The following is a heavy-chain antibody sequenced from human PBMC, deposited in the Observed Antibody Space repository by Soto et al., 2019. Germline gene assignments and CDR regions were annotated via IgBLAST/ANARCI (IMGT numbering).Heavy chain of an antibody. V-gene: IGHV4-59*12. CDR1: GGSISSYY. D-gene: IGHD3-10*01. CDR2: IYYSGST. Sequence: PSETLSFTCTVSGGSISSYYWSWIRQPPGKGLEWIGYIYYSGSTNYNPSLKSRVTISVDTSKNQFSLKLSSVTAADTAVYYCAREQRYYYGSGSRMDVWGQGTTVTV. J-gene: IGHJ6*02. CDR3: AREQRYYYGSGSRMDV.